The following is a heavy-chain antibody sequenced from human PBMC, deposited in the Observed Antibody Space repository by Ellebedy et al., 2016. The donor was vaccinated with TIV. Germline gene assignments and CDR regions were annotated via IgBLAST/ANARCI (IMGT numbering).Heavy chain of an antibody. V-gene: IGHV3-74*01. CDR2: INSDGTST. CDR1: GFTFSTYW. CDR3: ARGGAGFDSMNRELSFDS. D-gene: IGHD1-26*01. Sequence: GGSLRLXXAASGFTFSTYWMHWVRQVPGKGLVWVSRINSDGTSTSYADSVKGRFTISRDDAENSLYLQMNSLRDEDTAVYYCARGGAGFDSMNRELSFDSWGQGTLVTVSS. J-gene: IGHJ4*02.